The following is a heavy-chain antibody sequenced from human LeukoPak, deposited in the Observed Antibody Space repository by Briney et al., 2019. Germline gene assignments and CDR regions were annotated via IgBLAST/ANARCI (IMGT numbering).Heavy chain of an antibody. J-gene: IGHJ4*02. Sequence: PGRSLTLSCTSSGFTLSRFAMHWVRQAPGKGLEWLGHMSDDGSEKHYVDSVRGRFTISRDPSKNTLYLGMTSLRTEDTAVYYCAREADSGYYRTVDYWGQGTMVTVS. CDR2: MSDDGSEK. CDR3: AREADSGYYRTVDY. CDR1: GFTLSRFA. D-gene: IGHD2-15*01. V-gene: IGHV3-30-3*01.